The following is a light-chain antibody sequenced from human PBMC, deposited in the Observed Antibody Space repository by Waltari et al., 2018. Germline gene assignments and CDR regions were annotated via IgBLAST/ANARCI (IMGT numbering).Light chain of an antibody. V-gene: IGLV2-14*01. J-gene: IGLJ3*02. CDR1: ATDLGGYND. CDR3: CSFTSSSTWV. Sequence: QSALTQTASVSGSPGQSITISCTGTATDLGGYNDVSWYQQRPGKAPKLIIFDVSSRPSVISNRFSGSKFGNTASLTISGLQPEDEADYYCCSFTSSSTWVFGGGTKLTVL. CDR2: DVS.